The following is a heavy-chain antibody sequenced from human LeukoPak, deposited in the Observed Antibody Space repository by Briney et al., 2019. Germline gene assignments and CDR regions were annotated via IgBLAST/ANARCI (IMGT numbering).Heavy chain of an antibody. V-gene: IGHV3-48*03. CDR2: ISSSGSTI. CDR3: ARDSSGSYLLDY. Sequence: GGSLRLSCAASGFTFSSYEMNWVRQAPGKGLEWVSYISSSGSTIYYADSVKGRFTISRDNAKNSLYLQMNSLRAEDTAVYYCARDSSGSYLLDYWGQVTLVTVSS. J-gene: IGHJ4*02. D-gene: IGHD3-10*01. CDR1: GFTFSSYE.